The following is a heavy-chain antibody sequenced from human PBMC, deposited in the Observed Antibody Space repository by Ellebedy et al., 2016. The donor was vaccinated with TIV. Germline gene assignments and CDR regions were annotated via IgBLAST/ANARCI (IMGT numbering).Heavy chain of an antibody. CDR2: IGSSSTI. D-gene: IGHD5-18*01. Sequence: PGGSLRLSCAASGFTLSTYNMNWVRQAPGKGLEWISYIGSSSTIYYADSVKGRFTISRDNAKNSLYLQMDSLRDEDTAVYYCARAGIYSYGYSFDYWGQGTLVTVSS. CDR1: GFTLSTYN. CDR3: ARAGIYSYGYSFDY. V-gene: IGHV3-48*02. J-gene: IGHJ4*02.